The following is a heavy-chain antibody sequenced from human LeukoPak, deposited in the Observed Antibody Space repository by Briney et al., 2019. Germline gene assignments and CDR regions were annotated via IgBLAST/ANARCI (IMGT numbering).Heavy chain of an antibody. CDR3: AKDMCSSTSCSRRAFDI. CDR2: ISYDGSNK. CDR1: GSTFSSFA. V-gene: IGHV3-30-3*01. J-gene: IGHJ3*02. Sequence: GGSLRLSCAASGSTFSSFAMHWVRQAPGKGLEWVAVISYDGSNKYYADSVKGRFTISRDNSENTLYLQMNSLRAEDTALFYCAKDMCSSTSCSRRAFDIWGQGTMVTVSS. D-gene: IGHD2-2*01.